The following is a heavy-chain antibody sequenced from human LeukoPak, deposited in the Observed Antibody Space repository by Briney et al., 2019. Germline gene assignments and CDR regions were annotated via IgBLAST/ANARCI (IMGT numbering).Heavy chain of an antibody. CDR2: IYYSGST. Sequence: SETLSLTCTVSGGSISSSSYYWGWIRQPPGKGLEWIGSIYYSGSTYYNPSLKSRVTISVDTSKNQFSLKLSSVTAADTAVYYCARDSRYCSSTSCYIYMDVWGKGTTVTISS. CDR3: ARDSRYCSSTSCYIYMDV. V-gene: IGHV4-39*07. CDR1: GGSISSSSYY. D-gene: IGHD2-2*02. J-gene: IGHJ6*03.